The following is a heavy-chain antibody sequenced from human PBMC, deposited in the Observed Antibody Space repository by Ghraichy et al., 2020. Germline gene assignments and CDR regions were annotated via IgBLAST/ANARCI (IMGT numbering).Heavy chain of an antibody. J-gene: IGHJ4*02. CDR2: IYYSGST. CDR1: GGSISSSSYY. V-gene: IGHV4-39*01. D-gene: IGHD1-7*01. Sequence: SETLSLTCTVFGGSISSSSYYWGWIRQPPGKGLEWIGSIYYSGSTYYNPSLKSRVTISVDTSKNQFSLKLSSVTAADTAVYYCARHELSFRVDYWGQGTLVTVSS. CDR3: ARHELSFRVDY.